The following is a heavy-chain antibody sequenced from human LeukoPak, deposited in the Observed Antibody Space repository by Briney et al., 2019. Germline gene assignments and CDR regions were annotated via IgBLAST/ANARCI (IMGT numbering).Heavy chain of an antibody. Sequence: GGSMRLSCAASGFTFSSYWMRWVRQAPGKGLEWVANIKQDGSEKYYVDSVKGRFTISRDNAKNSLYLQMNSLRAEDTAVYFCARVPLGGVSSPAPSFDYWGQGTLVTVSS. J-gene: IGHJ4*02. CDR1: GFTFSSYW. V-gene: IGHV3-7*01. D-gene: IGHD3-16*01. CDR2: IKQDGSEK. CDR3: ARVPLGGVSSPAPSFDY.